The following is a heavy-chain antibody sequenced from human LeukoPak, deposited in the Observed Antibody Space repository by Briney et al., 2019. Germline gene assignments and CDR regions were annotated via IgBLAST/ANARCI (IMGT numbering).Heavy chain of an antibody. Sequence: ASVKVSCKASGYTFTSYGISWVRQAPGQGLEWMGWISAYNGNTNYAQKLQGRVTMTTDTSTSTAYMELRSLRSDDTAVYYCARAPRIAAAGSPFDYWGQGTLVTVSS. D-gene: IGHD6-13*01. CDR1: GYTFTSYG. CDR2: ISAYNGNT. J-gene: IGHJ4*02. V-gene: IGHV1-18*01. CDR3: ARAPRIAAAGSPFDY.